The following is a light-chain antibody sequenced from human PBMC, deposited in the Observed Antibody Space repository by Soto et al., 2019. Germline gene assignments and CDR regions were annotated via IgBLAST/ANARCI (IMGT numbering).Light chain of an antibody. V-gene: IGLV2-14*03. J-gene: IGLJ1*01. CDR2: DVR. CDR1: SSDLGTYNY. Sequence: QSALTQPASVSGSPGQSITISCTGTSSDLGTYNYVSWYQQYPDKAPKLIIYDVRNRPSEVSDRFSGSKSGDTASLIISGLQAEDEGDYYCCSYGGGNNFYVFGTGTKLTVL. CDR3: CSYGGGNNFYV.